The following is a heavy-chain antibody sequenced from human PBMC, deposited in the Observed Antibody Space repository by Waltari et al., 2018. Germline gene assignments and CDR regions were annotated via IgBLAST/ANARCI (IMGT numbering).Heavy chain of an antibody. V-gene: IGHV4-30-4*08. CDR3: AKSITIFGVVTPLD. J-gene: IGHJ4*02. Sequence: QVQLQESGPGLVKPSQTLSLPCTVSGGSISSGDSYWSWIRQPPGKGLEWIGYIYYSGSTYYNPSLKSRVTISVDTSKNQFSLKLSSVTAADTAVYYCAKSITIFGVVTPLDWGQGTLVTVSS. CDR2: IYYSGST. CDR1: GGSISSGDSY. D-gene: IGHD3-3*01.